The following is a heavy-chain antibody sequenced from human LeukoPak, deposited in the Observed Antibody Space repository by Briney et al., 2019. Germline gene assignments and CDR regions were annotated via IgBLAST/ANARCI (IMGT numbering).Heavy chain of an antibody. CDR3: AREGDTITMVRGDDMDV. V-gene: IGHV4-30-4*08. CDR2: IYYSGST. Sequence: SETLSLTCTVSGGSISSGDYYWSWIRQPPGKGLEWIGYIYYSGSTYCNPSLKSRVTITVDTSKNQFSLKLSSVTAADTAVYYCAREGDTITMVRGDDMDVWGKGTTVTVSS. D-gene: IGHD3-10*01. CDR1: GGSISSGDYY. J-gene: IGHJ6*03.